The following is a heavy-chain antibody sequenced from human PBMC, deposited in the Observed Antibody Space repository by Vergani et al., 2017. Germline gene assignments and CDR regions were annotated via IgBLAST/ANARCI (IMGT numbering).Heavy chain of an antibody. CDR1: GFTFSNAW. CDR2: IKSKTDGGTT. J-gene: IGHJ4*02. CDR3: ITDVNYDYVWGSYRYTGFDY. Sequence: EVQLVESGGGLVKPGGSLRLSCAASGFTFSNAWMSWVRQAPGKGLEWVGRIKSKTDGGTTDYAAPVKGRFTISRDDSKNTLYLQMNSLKTEDTAVYYCITDVNYDYVWGSYRYTGFDYWGQGTLVTVSS. D-gene: IGHD3-16*02. V-gene: IGHV3-15*01.